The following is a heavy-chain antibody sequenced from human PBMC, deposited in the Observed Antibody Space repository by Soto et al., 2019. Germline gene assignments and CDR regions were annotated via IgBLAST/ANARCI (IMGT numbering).Heavy chain of an antibody. Sequence: QVHLVQSGAEVKKPGASVKVSCKCSGYTFTCYGITWVRQAPGQGLEWMGWISAHNGNTDYAQKLQGRVTVTRDTSTSTAYMELRSLRSDDTAVYYCARGRYGDYWGQGALVTVSS. CDR1: GYTFTCYG. CDR2: ISAHNGNT. V-gene: IGHV1-18*01. D-gene: IGHD1-1*01. CDR3: ARGRYGDY. J-gene: IGHJ4*02.